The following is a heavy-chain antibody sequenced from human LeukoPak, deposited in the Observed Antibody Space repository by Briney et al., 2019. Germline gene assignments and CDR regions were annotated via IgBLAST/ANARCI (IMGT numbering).Heavy chain of an antibody. CDR3: ARVELLPYWYFDL. Sequence: SETLSLTCTVSGGSISSGGYYWSWIRQHPGKGLEWIGCIYYSGSTYYNPSLKSRVTISVDTSKNQFSLKLSSVTAADTAMYYCARVELLPYWYFDLWGRGTLVTVSS. V-gene: IGHV4-31*03. CDR2: IYYSGST. D-gene: IGHD1-26*01. CDR1: GGSISSGGYY. J-gene: IGHJ2*01.